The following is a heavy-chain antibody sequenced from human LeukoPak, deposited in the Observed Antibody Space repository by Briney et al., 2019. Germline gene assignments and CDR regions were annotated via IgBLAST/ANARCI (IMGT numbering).Heavy chain of an antibody. CDR3: ALELSVY. V-gene: IGHV1-8*01. CDR2: MNPNSGNT. D-gene: IGHD3-16*02. CDR1: VYTFTSYD. Sequence: ASVEVSCKASVYTFTSYDINWVRQATGQGLEWMGWMNPNSGNTGYAQKFQGRVTMTRNTSISTAYMELSSLRSEDTAAYYCALELSVYWGQGTLVTVSS. J-gene: IGHJ4*02.